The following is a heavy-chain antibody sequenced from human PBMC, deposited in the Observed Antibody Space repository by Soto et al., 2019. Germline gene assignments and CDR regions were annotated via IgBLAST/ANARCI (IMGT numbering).Heavy chain of an antibody. CDR3: ARAVLMTHRFDP. CDR2: INSGNGIA. CDR1: GYTFTSYS. J-gene: IGHJ5*02. D-gene: IGHD3-9*01. Sequence: QVQLVQSGAEVKMPGASVKLSCKASGYTFTSYSIHWLRQAPGHRLEGLGWINSGNGIANYSQRFQDRLTIVRDTSANTAAMELDSLRAEDTAVDYCARAVLMTHRFDPWGQGALVTVSS. V-gene: IGHV1-3*01.